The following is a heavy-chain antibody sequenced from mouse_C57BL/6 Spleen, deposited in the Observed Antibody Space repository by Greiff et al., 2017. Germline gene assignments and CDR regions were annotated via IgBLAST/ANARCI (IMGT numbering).Heavy chain of an antibody. V-gene: IGHV8-8*01. CDR2: SWWDADT. J-gene: IGHJ1*03. Sequence: QVTLKESGPGILQPSQTLSLTCSFSGFSLSTFGMGVGWIRQPSGKGLECLAHSWWDADTYYNPALKSPLTISKDNSKNQVFLKIANVDTADTATYYCARIGRIDYYGSSPYWYFDVWGTGTTVTVSS. CDR3: ARIGRIDYYGSSPYWYFDV. CDR1: GFSLSTFGMG. D-gene: IGHD1-1*01.